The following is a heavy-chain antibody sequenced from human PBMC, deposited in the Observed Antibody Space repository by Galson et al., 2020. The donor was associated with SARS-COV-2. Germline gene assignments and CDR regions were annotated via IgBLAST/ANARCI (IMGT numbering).Heavy chain of an antibody. V-gene: IGHV1-69*10. CDR2: IIPNRGIV. CDR1: GGTFSSCA. D-gene: IGHD1-26*01. CDR3: ARGEYSEAWGVYYYGMDV. J-gene: IGHJ6*02. Sequence: SVKVSCKASGGTFSSCAISWVRQAPGQGLEWMGGIIPNRGIVNYAQKFRGRVTITADKSTSTAYMELSSLTSEDTSVYYCARGEYSEAWGVYYYGMDVWGRGTTVTVSS.